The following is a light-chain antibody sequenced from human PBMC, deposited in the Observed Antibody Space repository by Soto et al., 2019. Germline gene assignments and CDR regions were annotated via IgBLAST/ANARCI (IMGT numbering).Light chain of an antibody. V-gene: IGKV3D-20*02. CDR2: DTS. CDR3: QQRSNWPPIT. Sequence: EIVFTQSPGTLSLSPGERATLSCRASQSVSSIYLAWYQQKPGQTPRLLIYDTSTRATGVPTRFSGSRSGAEFTLTINSLQSEDFAVYYCQQRSNWPPITFGQGTRLEI. CDR1: QSVSSIY. J-gene: IGKJ5*01.